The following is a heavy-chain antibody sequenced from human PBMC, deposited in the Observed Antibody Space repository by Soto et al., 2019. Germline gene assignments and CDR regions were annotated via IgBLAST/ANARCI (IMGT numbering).Heavy chain of an antibody. CDR1: GGTFISYA. V-gene: IGHV1-69*13. D-gene: IGHD3-10*01. CDR2: IIPIFGTA. Sequence: SLKVSCKASGGTFISYAISWLLQSPGQGLEWMGCIIPIFGTANYSQKFQVRVTITADESTSTAYMELSSLRSEDTAVYYCARVGGSGSYSWFDPWGQGTLVTVSS. J-gene: IGHJ5*02. CDR3: ARVGGSGSYSWFDP.